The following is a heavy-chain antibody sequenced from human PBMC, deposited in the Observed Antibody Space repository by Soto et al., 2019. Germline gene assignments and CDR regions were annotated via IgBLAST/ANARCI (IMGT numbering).Heavy chain of an antibody. J-gene: IGHJ4*02. Sequence: GGSLRLSCAASGFTFNNAWMNWVRQAPGKGLEWVGRIKSKTDGATTDYAAPVKGRFTISRDDSKNTLYLQMNSLKAEDTAVYYCAKDHTIYGDYTCYFDYWGQGT. CDR3: AKDHTIYGDYTCYFDY. CDR1: GFTFNNAW. V-gene: IGHV3-15*07. CDR2: IKSKTDGATT. D-gene: IGHD4-17*01.